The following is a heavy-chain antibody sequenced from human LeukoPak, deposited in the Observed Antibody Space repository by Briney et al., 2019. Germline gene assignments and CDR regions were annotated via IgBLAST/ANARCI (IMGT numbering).Heavy chain of an antibody. CDR2: IKSKTDGETT. CDR1: GFTFSNAW. J-gene: IGHJ6*02. V-gene: IGHV3-15*01. Sequence: PGGSLRLSRAASGFTFSNAWMSWVRQAPGKGLEWVGRIKSKTDGETTDYAAPVKGRFTISRDDSKNTLYLQMNSLKIEDTAVYYCTTSMDVWGQGTTVTVSS. CDR3: TTSMDV.